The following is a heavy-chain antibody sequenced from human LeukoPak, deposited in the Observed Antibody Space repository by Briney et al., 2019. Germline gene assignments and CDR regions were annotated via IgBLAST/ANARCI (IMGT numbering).Heavy chain of an antibody. V-gene: IGHV1-24*01. CDR3: ATVRGSYRIFDY. CDR2: FDPEDGET. J-gene: IGHJ4*02. Sequence: ASVKVSCKVSGYTLTELSMHWVRQAPGKGLEWMGGFDPEDGETIYAQKFQGRVTMTEDTSTDTAYMELSSLRSEDTAVYYCATVRGSYRIFDYWGQGTLVTVSS. D-gene: IGHD1-26*01. CDR1: GYTLTELS.